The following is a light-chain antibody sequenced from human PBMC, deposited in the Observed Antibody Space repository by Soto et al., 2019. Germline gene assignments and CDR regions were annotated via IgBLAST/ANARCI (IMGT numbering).Light chain of an antibody. Sequence: MTQSPSTLSASVGDRVTLTCRASQSVTTNLAWYQHKPGQSPRLLISGASTGASGIPPRFSGSGSGTEFTLTIDRLQSADFAVYYCQQYDRWPVTFGGGTKVDIK. J-gene: IGKJ4*01. CDR2: GAS. CDR1: QSVTTN. CDR3: QQYDRWPVT. V-gene: IGKV3-15*01.